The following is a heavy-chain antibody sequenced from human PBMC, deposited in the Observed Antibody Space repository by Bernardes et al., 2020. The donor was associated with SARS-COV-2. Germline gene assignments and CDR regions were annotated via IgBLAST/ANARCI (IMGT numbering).Heavy chain of an antibody. Sequence: GGSLRLSCAASGLTFSSYWMHWVRQAPGKGLVWVSRISSDGSSTTYADSVKGRFTISRDNARNTLYLQLNSLRAEDTAVYYCAREWGYSSSSTGISLADYYYYGMDVWGQGTTVTVSS. CDR2: ISSDGSST. V-gene: IGHV3-74*01. J-gene: IGHJ6*02. CDR1: GLTFSSYW. D-gene: IGHD6-6*01. CDR3: AREWGYSSSSTGISLADYYYYGMDV.